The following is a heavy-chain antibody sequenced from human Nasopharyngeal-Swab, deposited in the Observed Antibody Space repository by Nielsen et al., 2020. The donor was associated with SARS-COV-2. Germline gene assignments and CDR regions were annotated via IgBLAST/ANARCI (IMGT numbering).Heavy chain of an antibody. J-gene: IGHJ4*02. CDR1: GLTFSDSW. CDR3: ASSSSEKRGHDS. CDR2: TSPDGGT. V-gene: IGHV4-34*09. D-gene: IGHD6-6*01. Sequence: SCAVSGLTFSDSWIHWVRQPPGKGLEWIGETSPDGGTNYNPSLKGRVIVSVDRSKNLFSLSLESVTAADTAVYYCASSSSEKRGHDSWGQGTLVTVSS.